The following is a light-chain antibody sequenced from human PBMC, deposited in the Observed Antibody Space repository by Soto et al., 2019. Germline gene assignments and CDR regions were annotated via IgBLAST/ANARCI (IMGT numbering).Light chain of an antibody. CDR2: DAS. V-gene: IGKV3-11*01. Sequence: IVLTQSPVTLALSPGERAVLSCRASQSVSTSLAWYQHKPGQAPRLFIYDASKRAPGIPARFSGSGSGTDFTLTISSLEPEDFGVYYWKVRDVWPSFGQGTKVEI. J-gene: IGKJ1*01. CDR1: QSVSTS. CDR3: KVRDVWPS.